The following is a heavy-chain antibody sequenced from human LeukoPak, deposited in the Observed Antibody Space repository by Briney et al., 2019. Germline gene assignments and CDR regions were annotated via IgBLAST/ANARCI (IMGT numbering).Heavy chain of an antibody. CDR3: ARGLKRSYGYYYYYYYMDV. CDR1: GGSISSSSYY. V-gene: IGHV4-39*07. D-gene: IGHD5-18*01. Sequence: ASETLSLTCTVSGGSISSSSYYWGWIRQPPGKGLEWIGSIYYSGSTNYNPSLKSRVTISVDTSKNQFSLKLSSVTAADTAVYYCARGLKRSYGYYYYYYYMDVWGKGTTVTVSS. J-gene: IGHJ6*03. CDR2: IYYSGST.